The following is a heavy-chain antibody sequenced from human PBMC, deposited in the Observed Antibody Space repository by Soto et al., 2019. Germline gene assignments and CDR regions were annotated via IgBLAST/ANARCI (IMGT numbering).Heavy chain of an antibody. Sequence: PGGSLRLSCAASGFTFSSYEMNWVRQAPGKGLEWVSYISSSGSAKYYADSVKGRFTISRDNAKNSLYMQMNSLRAEDTAVYYCVRRYCSSTSCTFDYWGQGTLVTVSS. CDR1: GFTFSSYE. D-gene: IGHD2-2*01. CDR2: ISSSGSAK. J-gene: IGHJ4*02. CDR3: VRRYCSSTSCTFDY. V-gene: IGHV3-48*03.